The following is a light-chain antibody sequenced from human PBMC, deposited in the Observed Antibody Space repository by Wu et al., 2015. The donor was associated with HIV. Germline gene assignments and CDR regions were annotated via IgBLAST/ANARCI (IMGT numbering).Light chain of an antibody. J-gene: IGKJ1*01. V-gene: IGKV1-27*01. CDR2: DAS. CDR1: RDINHF. CDR3: QKYNTAPWT. Sequence: DMQMTQSPSSLSASVGDRVTITCRASRDINHFLAWYQQGPGKLPSLLIYDASSGGPSRFSGSGSGTEFTLIISSLQPEDVATYYCQKYNTAPWTFGQGTKVEMK.